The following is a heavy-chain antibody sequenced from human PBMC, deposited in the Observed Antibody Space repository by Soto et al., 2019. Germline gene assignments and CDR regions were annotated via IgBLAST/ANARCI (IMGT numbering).Heavy chain of an antibody. CDR3: AREVHDISALDY. CDR2: IYYSGST. Sequence: PSETLSLTCTVSGGSISSYYWSWIRQPPGKGLEWIGYIYYSGSTNYNPSLKSRVTISVYTSKNQFSLKLSSVTAADTAVYYCAREVHDISALDYWGQGTLVTVSS. CDR1: GGSISSYY. J-gene: IGHJ4*02. V-gene: IGHV4-59*01. D-gene: IGHD3-9*01.